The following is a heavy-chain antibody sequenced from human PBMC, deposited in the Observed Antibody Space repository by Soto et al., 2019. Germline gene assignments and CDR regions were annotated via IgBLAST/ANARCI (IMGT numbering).Heavy chain of an antibody. CDR2: IVVGSGNT. CDR1: GFTFTSSA. V-gene: IGHV1-58*01. D-gene: IGHD6-6*01. CDR3: AADPGSSFTYYYYGMDV. Sequence: SVKGSCKASGFTFTSSAVQWVRQARGQRLEWIGWIVVGSGNTNYAQKFQERVTITRDMSTSTAYMELSSLRSEDTAVYYCAADPGSSFTYYYYGMDVWGQGTTVTVSS. J-gene: IGHJ6*02.